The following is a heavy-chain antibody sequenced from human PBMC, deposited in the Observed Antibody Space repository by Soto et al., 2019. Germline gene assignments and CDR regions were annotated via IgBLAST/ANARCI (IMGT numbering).Heavy chain of an antibody. J-gene: IGHJ5*02. CDR3: ARGGSYYDFWSGQINWFDP. CDR2: ISAYNGNT. Sequence: ASVKVSCKASGYTFTSYGISWVRQAPGQGLEWMGWISAYNGNTNYAQKLQGRVTMTTDTSTSTAYMELRSLRSDDTAVYYCARGGSYYDFWSGQINWFDPWGQGTLVTVSS. CDR1: GYTFTSYG. V-gene: IGHV1-18*01. D-gene: IGHD3-3*01.